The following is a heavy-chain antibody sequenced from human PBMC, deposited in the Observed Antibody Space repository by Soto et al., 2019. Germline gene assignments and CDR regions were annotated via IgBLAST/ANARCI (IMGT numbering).Heavy chain of an antibody. V-gene: IGHV3-48*01. D-gene: IGHD2-15*01. CDR1: GFIFNSYS. J-gene: IGHJ4*02. Sequence: GGSLRLSCVASGFIFNSYSMNWVRQAPGKGLEWISYINSGSTSVFYADSVKGRFTISRDNAKNSLYLQMNSLRAEDTAVYYCGSGASPDAYWGQGTLVTVSS. CDR3: GSGASPDAY. CDR2: INSGSTSV.